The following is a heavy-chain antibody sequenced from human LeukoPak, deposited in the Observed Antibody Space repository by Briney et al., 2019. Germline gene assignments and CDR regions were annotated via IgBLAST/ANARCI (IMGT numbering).Heavy chain of an antibody. CDR1: GFTFSSYE. Sequence: PGGSLRLSCAASGFTFSSYEMNWVRQAPGKGLEWVSYISSSGSTIYYADSVKGRFTISRDNAKSSLYLQMNSLRAEDTAVYYCARDEGQWLVPDYWGQGTLVTVSS. CDR2: ISSSGSTI. CDR3: ARDEGQWLVPDY. D-gene: IGHD6-19*01. J-gene: IGHJ4*02. V-gene: IGHV3-48*03.